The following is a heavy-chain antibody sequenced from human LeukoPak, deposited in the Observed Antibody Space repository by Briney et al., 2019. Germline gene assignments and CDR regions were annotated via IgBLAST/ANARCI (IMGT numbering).Heavy chain of an antibody. D-gene: IGHD1-14*01. CDR2: ITGGGGST. CDR1: GFTFSSYA. CDR3: AKRVPGRYYCDY. V-gene: IGHV3-23*01. J-gene: IGHJ4*02. Sequence: SGGSLRLSCAASGFTFSSYAMSWVRQAPGKGLEWVSAITGGGGSTHYADSVKGRFTISRDNSKNTLYLQMNSLRVEDTAVYYCAKRVPGRYYCDYWGQGTVVTVSS.